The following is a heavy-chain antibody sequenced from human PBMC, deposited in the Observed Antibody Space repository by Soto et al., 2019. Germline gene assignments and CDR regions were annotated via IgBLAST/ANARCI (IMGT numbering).Heavy chain of an antibody. CDR3: ARPGYYDSSGFFNFDH. CDR1: GYSFNTYW. CDR2: IYPDDSDT. D-gene: IGHD3-22*01. V-gene: IGHV5-51*01. Sequence: GESLKISCKASGYSFNTYWIGWVRQLPGKGLEWMGIIYPDDSDTRYSPSFKGQVTISADKSFTTVYLQWNSLKASDTAIYYCARPGYYDSSGFFNFDHWGQGTLVTVSS. J-gene: IGHJ4*02.